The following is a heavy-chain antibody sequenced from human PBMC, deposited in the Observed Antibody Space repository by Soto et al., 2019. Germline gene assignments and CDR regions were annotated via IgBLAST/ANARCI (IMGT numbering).Heavy chain of an antibody. Sequence: EVQLLESGGKLVQPGGSLTLSCAASGFTFSTYAMAWVRQAPGKGLEWVSGVSASGLNTDYADPVKRRFYISRDNSKNTVPLHMNSLGAHATALYYGSKYRPWSTSGYFFDYLGQGTPVTVSS. J-gene: IGHJ4*02. CDR1: GFTFSTYA. CDR2: VSASGLNT. D-gene: IGHD3-3*01. CDR3: SKYRPWSTSGYFFDY. V-gene: IGHV3-23*01.